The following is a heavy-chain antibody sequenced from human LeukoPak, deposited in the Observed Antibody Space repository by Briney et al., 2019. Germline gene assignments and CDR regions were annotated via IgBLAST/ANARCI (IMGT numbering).Heavy chain of an antibody. J-gene: IGHJ4*02. CDR3: AKQDIVVVPGGHFDY. V-gene: IGHV3-23*01. CDR2: ISGSGGNT. D-gene: IGHD2-2*01. Sequence: GGSLRLSCAASGFTFSSYAMTWVRQAPGKGLEWVSGISGSGGNTYYTDSVRGRLSISRDNSKNTLYLQVNSLRAEDTAVYYCAKQDIVVVPGGHFDYWGQGTLVTVSS. CDR1: GFTFSSYA.